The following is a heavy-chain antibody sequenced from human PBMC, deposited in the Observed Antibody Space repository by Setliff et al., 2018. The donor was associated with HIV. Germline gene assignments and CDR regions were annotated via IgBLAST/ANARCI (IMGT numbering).Heavy chain of an antibody. V-gene: IGHV5-51*01. CDR3: ARAVEDYYDSSGLPTYYYYGMDV. CDR2: IYPGDSDT. J-gene: IGHJ6*02. D-gene: IGHD3-22*01. Sequence: GESLKISCKGSGYSFTSYWIDWVRQMPGKGLEWMGIIYPGDSDTRYSPSFQGQVTISADKSISTAYLQWSSLKASDTAMYYCARAVEDYYDSSGLPTYYYYGMDVWGQGTTVTVSS. CDR1: GYSFTSYW.